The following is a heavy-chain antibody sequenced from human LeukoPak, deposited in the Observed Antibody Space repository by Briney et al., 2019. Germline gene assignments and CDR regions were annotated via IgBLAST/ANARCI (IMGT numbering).Heavy chain of an antibody. CDR3: ARPTLKWNYQWFDP. CDR2: INHSGST. J-gene: IGHJ5*02. Sequence: SETLSLTCAVYGGSFSGYYWSWIRQPPGKGLEWIGEINHSGSTNYSPSLKSRVTISVDTSKNQFSLKLSSVTAADTAVYYCARPTLKWNYQWFDPWGQGTLVTVSS. V-gene: IGHV4-34*01. CDR1: GGSFSGYY. D-gene: IGHD1-7*01.